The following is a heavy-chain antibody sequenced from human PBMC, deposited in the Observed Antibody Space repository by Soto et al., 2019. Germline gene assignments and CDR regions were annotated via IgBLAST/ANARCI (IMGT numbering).Heavy chain of an antibody. Sequence: SVKVSCKASGGSFSNFGISWVRQAPGQGLEWMGGIVPVFGRPNYAQRFRGRLTITADESTSTGYMELSSLRSEDTAVYYCASSWIQLWRYYFDYWGQGTLVTVSS. V-gene: IGHV1-69*13. J-gene: IGHJ4*02. CDR2: IVPVFGRP. CDR3: ASSWIQLWRYYFDY. CDR1: GGSFSNFG. D-gene: IGHD5-18*01.